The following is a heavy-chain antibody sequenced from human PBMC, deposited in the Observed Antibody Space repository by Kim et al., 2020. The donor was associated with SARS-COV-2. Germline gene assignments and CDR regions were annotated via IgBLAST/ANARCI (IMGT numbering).Heavy chain of an antibody. Sequence: SETLSLTCAVYGGSFSGYYWSWIRQPPGKGLEWIGEINHSGSTNYNPSLKSRVTISVDTSKNQFSLKLSSVTAADTAVYYCARGGDSIVVVPAAKVWFVYWGQGTLVTVSS. CDR2: INHSGST. CDR1: GGSFSGYY. V-gene: IGHV4-34*01. CDR3: ARGGDSIVVVPAAKVWFVY. D-gene: IGHD2-2*01. J-gene: IGHJ4*02.